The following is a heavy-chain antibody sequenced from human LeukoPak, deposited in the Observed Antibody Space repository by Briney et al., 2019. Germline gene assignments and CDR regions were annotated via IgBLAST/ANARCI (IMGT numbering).Heavy chain of an antibody. J-gene: IGHJ1*01. CDR2: INHSGST. Sequence: SETLSLTCAVYGGSFSGYYWSWIRQPPGKGLEWIGEINHSGSTNYNPSLKSRVTISVDTSKNQFSLKLSSVTAADTAVYYCARGAPQAEYFQHWGQGTLVTVSS. CDR3: ARGAPQAEYFQH. V-gene: IGHV4-34*01. CDR1: GGSFSGYY.